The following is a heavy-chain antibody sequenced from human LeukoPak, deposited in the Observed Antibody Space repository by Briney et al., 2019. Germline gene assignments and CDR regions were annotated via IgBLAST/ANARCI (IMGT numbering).Heavy chain of an antibody. D-gene: IGHD6-6*01. CDR3: AGISYSGTWPVGY. CDR2: ISAGGDTT. CDR1: GFTFSSYE. J-gene: IGHJ4*02. Sequence: GGSLRLSCAASGFTFSSYEMNWVRQAPGKGLEWVSAISAGGDTTYTADSVKGRFTISRDNSKNTVSLHMDSLRVEDTAVYYCAGISYSGTWPVGYWGQGTLVTVTA. V-gene: IGHV3-23*01.